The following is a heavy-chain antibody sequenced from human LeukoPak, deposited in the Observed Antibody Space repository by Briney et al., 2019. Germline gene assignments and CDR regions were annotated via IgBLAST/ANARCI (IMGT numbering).Heavy chain of an antibody. CDR1: GGSFSGYY. CDR2: INDSGTT. V-gene: IGHV4-34*01. J-gene: IGHJ4*02. D-gene: IGHD3-10*01. Sequence: SETLSLTCAVYGGSFSGYYWSWIRQPPGKGLEWIGEINDSGTTNYNPSLKSRVTISEDTFRNQLSLKLSSVTAADTAVYYCARSGRYQIYWGRGTLVTVSS. CDR3: ARSGRYQIY.